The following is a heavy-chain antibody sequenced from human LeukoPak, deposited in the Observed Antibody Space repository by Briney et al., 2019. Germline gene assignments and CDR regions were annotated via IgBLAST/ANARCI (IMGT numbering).Heavy chain of an antibody. CDR1: GGTFSSYV. Sequence: SVKVSCKASGGTFSSYVINWVRQAPGQGLEWMGGIIPIFGTANYAQKFQGRVTITADKSTSTAYKELSRLRSDDTAMYYCARYYIEGRCFDYWGQGTLVTVSA. J-gene: IGHJ4*02. D-gene: IGHD3-10*01. V-gene: IGHV1-69*06. CDR2: IIPIFGTA. CDR3: ARYYIEGRCFDY.